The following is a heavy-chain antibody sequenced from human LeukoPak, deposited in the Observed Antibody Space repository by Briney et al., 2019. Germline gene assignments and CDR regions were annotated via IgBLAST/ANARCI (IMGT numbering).Heavy chain of an antibody. CDR2: INAGNGNT. Sequence: ASVKVSCTASGYTFTSYAMHWVRQAPGQRLEWMGWINAGNGNTKYSQKFQGRVTITRDTSASTAHMELSSLRSEDTAVYYCAKTGHSNPNNWFDPWGQGTLVTVSS. V-gene: IGHV1-3*01. D-gene: IGHD4-11*01. CDR3: AKTGHSNPNNWFDP. J-gene: IGHJ5*02. CDR1: GYTFTSYA.